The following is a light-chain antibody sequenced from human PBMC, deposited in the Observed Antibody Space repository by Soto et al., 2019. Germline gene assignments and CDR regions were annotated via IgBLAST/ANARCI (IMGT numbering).Light chain of an antibody. CDR1: QSVXTRS. V-gene: IGKV3-20*01. CDR2: CAS. CDR3: QQYNNWTST. J-gene: IGKJ5*01. Sequence: IVLTQYPGSLSLSPGERATLSCRARQSVXTRSGAWHQQNPGQPPRLRXACASSRAADSPDRFSGSGSGTEFTLTISSLQSEYFAAYYFQQYNNWTSTFGQGTRLEIK.